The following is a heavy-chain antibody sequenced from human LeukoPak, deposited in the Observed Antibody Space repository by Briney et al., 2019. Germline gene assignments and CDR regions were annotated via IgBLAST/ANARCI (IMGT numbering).Heavy chain of an antibody. CDR2: INHSGST. Sequence: SETLSLTCAVYGGSFSGYYWSWIRQPPGKGLEWIGEINHSGSTNYNPSLKSRVTISVDTSKNQFSLKLSSVTAADTAVYYYARSAGYFHNWFDPWGQGTLVTVSS. CDR1: GGSFSGYY. J-gene: IGHJ5*02. V-gene: IGHV4-34*01. CDR3: ARSAGYFHNWFDP. D-gene: IGHD2-2*03.